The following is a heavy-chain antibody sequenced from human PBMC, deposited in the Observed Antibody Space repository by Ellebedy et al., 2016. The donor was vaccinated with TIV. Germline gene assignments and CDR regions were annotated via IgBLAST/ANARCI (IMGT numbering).Heavy chain of an antibody. CDR1: GFTLTNYG. J-gene: IGHJ4*02. Sequence: GGSLRLXCAASGFTLTNYGMSWVRQAPGEGLEWVSAIGDSGTTYYADSVKGRFTISRDTSKNTLYLQMNSLRGEDTAVYYCAKARGSSSFFDYWGQGTLVTVSS. V-gene: IGHV3-23*01. CDR3: AKARGSSSFFDY. D-gene: IGHD6-6*01. CDR2: IGDSGTT.